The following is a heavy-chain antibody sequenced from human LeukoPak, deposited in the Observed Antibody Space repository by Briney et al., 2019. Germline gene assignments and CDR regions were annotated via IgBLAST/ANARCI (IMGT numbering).Heavy chain of an antibody. J-gene: IGHJ4*02. Sequence: PEGSLRLSCAASGFTVSSNYMSWVRQAPGKGLEWVSVIYSGGSTYYADSVKGRFTISRDNSKNTLYLQVNSLRAEDTAVYYCARELTFGVPLGYWGQGTLVTVSS. V-gene: IGHV3-66*02. CDR2: IYSGGST. CDR1: GFTVSSNY. D-gene: IGHD3-3*01. CDR3: ARELTFGVPLGY.